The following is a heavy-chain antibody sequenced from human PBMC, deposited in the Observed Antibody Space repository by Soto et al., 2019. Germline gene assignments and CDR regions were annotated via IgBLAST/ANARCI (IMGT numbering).Heavy chain of an antibody. D-gene: IGHD3-16*01. J-gene: IGHJ4*02. V-gene: IGHV4-59*08. CDR2: IYYSGST. CDR3: ASFPLNY. CDR1: GGSISSYY. Sequence: SETLSLTCTVSGGSISSYYWSWIRQPPGKGLEWIGYIYYSGSTNYNPSLKSRVTISVDTSKNQFSLKLSSVTAADTAVYYCASFPLNYWGQGTLVTVSS.